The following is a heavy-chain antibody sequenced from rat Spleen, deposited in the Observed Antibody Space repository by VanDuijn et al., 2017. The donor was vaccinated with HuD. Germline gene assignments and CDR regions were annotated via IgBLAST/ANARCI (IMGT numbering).Heavy chain of an antibody. CDR2: ISTGGDNT. D-gene: IGHD2-2*01. V-gene: IGHV5-25*01. CDR3: AGAGYLRDWYFDF. Sequence: EVQLVESGGGLVQPGRSLKLSCTASGFTFSTFPMVWVRQAPRKGLEWVASISTGGDNTYFRDSVKGRFTISRDNAKITLYLQMDSLRSDDTATYYCAGAGYLRDWYFDFWGPGTMVTVSS. J-gene: IGHJ1*01. CDR1: GFTFSTFP.